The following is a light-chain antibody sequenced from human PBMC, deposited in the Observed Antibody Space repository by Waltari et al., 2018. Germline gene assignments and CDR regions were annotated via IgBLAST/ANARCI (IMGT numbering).Light chain of an antibody. CDR3: QQRANWPPLT. J-gene: IGKJ4*01. V-gene: IGKV3-11*01. Sequence: EIVLTQSPATLSLSPGERATLSCRASQSVSNFLAWYQQKPGQAPRLLIYPASNRATGIPARFSGRGSGTDFTLTISSLEPGDSAVYYCQQRANWPPLTFGGGTRVEI. CDR2: PAS. CDR1: QSVSNF.